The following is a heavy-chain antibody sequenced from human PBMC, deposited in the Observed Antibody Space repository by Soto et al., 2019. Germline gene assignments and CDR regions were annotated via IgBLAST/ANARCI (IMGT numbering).Heavy chain of an antibody. Sequence: GESLKISCKGSGYSFTRYWIGWVRQLPEKGLEWMGIIYPGDSDTRYSPSFQGQVTISADKSISTAYLQWSSLKASDTAMYYCARHPPYYGSGSYYLSLVDSDYYGMYVCAQRTAVTVS. V-gene: IGHV5-51*01. CDR1: GYSFTRYW. D-gene: IGHD3-10*01. J-gene: IGHJ6*02. CDR2: IYPGDSDT. CDR3: ARHPPYYGSGSYYLSLVDSDYYGMYV.